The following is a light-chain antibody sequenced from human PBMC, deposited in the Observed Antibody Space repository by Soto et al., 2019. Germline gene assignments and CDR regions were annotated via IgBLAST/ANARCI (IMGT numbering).Light chain of an antibody. V-gene: IGKV3D-15*01. CDR3: QQYNNWPPGAT. CDR1: QSVSNN. CDR2: LAS. Sequence: EIVMTQSPATLSVSPGERATLSCRASQSVSNNLAWYQQKPGQAPRLLIYLASTRATGIPARFSGSGSGTEFTLTITSLQSEDFAVYYCQQYNNWPPGATFGPGTKVDIK. J-gene: IGKJ3*01.